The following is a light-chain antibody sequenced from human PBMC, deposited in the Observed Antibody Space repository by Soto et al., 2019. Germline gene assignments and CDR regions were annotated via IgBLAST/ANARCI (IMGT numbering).Light chain of an antibody. Sequence: DIQVTQSPSTLSASVGDRVTITCRASQTISSSLAWFQQKPGKAPKLLIYKASTLEGGVPSRFNGSGSGTEFTLSISSLQPDDFATYYCQQYYSYPLTFGGGTKVEIK. CDR3: QQYYSYPLT. J-gene: IGKJ4*01. CDR2: KAS. CDR1: QTISSS. V-gene: IGKV1-5*03.